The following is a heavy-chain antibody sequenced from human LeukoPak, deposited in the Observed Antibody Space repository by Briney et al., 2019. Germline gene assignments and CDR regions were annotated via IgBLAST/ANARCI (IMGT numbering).Heavy chain of an antibody. CDR3: ARDDFWSGYYLPAQYFQH. CDR1: GYTSTSYG. V-gene: IGHV1-18*01. Sequence: ASVKVSCKASGYTSTSYGISWARQAPGQGLEWMGWISAYNGNTNYAQKLQGRVTMTTDTSTSTAYMELRSLRSDDTAVYYCARDDFWSGYYLPAQYFQHWGQGTLVTVSS. J-gene: IGHJ1*01. CDR2: ISAYNGNT. D-gene: IGHD3-3*01.